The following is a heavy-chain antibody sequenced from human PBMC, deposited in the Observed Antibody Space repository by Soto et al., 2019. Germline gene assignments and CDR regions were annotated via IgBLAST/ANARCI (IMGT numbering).Heavy chain of an antibody. CDR3: AKALYGGFTY. V-gene: IGHV3-23*01. D-gene: IGHD3-10*01. J-gene: IGHJ4*02. CDR1: GFTFSVYA. Sequence: EVRLLESGGGLVQPGGSLRLSCAASGFTFSVYAMSWFRQAPGKGLEWVSGISGSGDSTHYADSVKGRSTVSRDNSKSTLYLQTNSLRAEDTARYNFAKALYGGFTYWGQGTLVTVSS. CDR2: ISGSGDST.